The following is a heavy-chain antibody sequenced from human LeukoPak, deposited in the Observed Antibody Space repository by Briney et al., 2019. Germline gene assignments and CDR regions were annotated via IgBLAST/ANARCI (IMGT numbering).Heavy chain of an antibody. CDR2: ISGSDGST. V-gene: IGHV3-23*01. D-gene: IGHD2/OR15-2a*01. J-gene: IGHJ4*02. CDR1: GFTFSGSA. CDR3: AKDSAKKYDDY. Sequence: GGSLSLSCAASGFTFSGSAMHWVRQAPGKGLEWVSGISGSDGSTNYADSVKGRFTISRENSKNTLYLQMNSLRAEDTAVYYCAKDSAKKYDDYWGQGTLVTVSS.